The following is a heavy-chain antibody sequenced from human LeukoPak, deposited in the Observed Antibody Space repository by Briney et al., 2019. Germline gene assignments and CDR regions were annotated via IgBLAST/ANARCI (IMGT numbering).Heavy chain of an antibody. CDR3: ARKEYQLLGDNWFDP. CDR2: INPNSGGT. Sequence: ASVKVSCKASGYTFTGYYMHWVRQAPGQGLEWMGWINPNSGGTNYAQKFRGRVTMTRDTSISTAYMELSRLRSDDTAVYYCARKEYQLLGDNWFDPWGQGTLVTVSS. D-gene: IGHD2-2*01. J-gene: IGHJ5*02. CDR1: GYTFTGYY. V-gene: IGHV1-2*02.